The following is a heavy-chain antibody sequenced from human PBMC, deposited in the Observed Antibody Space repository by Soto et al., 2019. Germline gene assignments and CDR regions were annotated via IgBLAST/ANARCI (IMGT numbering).Heavy chain of an antibody. Sequence: SETLSLTCAVDGASFSGYYWSWIRQPPGKGLEWIGEINHSGSTNYNPSLKSRVTISVDTSKNQFSLKLSSVIAADTAVYYCARGPRVAAAGTVARFDYWGQGTLVTVSS. CDR3: ARGPRVAAAGTVARFDY. D-gene: IGHD6-13*01. V-gene: IGHV4-34*01. CDR2: INHSGST. J-gene: IGHJ4*02. CDR1: GASFSGYY.